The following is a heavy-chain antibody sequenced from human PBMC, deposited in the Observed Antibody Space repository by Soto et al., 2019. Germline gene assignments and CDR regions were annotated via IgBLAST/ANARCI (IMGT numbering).Heavy chain of an antibody. J-gene: IGHJ6*02. CDR2: INSDGSST. CDR1: GFTFSSYW. Sequence: EVQLVESGGGLVQPGGSLRLSCAASGFTFSSYWMHWVRQAPGKGLVWVSRINSDGSSTSYADSVKGRFTISRDNAKNTLYLQMNSLRAEDTAVYYCARHGYYDHRMDVWGQGTTVTVSS. D-gene: IGHD6-13*01. V-gene: IGHV3-74*01. CDR3: ARHGYYDHRMDV.